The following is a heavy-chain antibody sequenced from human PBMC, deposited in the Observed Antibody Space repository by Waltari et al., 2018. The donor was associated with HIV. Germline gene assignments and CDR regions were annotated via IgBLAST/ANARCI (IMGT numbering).Heavy chain of an antibody. D-gene: IGHD1-26*01. Sequence: EVQLVQSGAVAKKPGATHKMSGKGSGYNYIWYLIGWVRQMPVKGLEWMGIIYPGDTDSRYSPSFQGQVTISADKSISTAYLQWSSLRASDTAIYYCARRSGNYPFDYWGQGTLVTVSS. CDR3: ARRSGNYPFDY. V-gene: IGHV5-51*01. J-gene: IGHJ4*02. CDR1: GYNYIWYL. CDR2: IYPGDTDS.